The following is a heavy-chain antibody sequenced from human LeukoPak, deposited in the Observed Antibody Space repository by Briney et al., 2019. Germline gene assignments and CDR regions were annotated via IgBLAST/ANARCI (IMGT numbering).Heavy chain of an antibody. CDR3: AKDILVRGDIAFDAFDI. CDR1: GFTFSSYA. Sequence: GGSLRLSCAASGFTFSSYAMSWVRQAPGKGLEWVSAISGSGGSTYYADSVKGRFTISRDNSKNTLYLQMNSLRAEDTAVYYCAKDILVRGDIAFDAFDIWGQGTMVTVPS. V-gene: IGHV3-23*01. D-gene: IGHD3-10*01. CDR2: ISGSGGST. J-gene: IGHJ3*02.